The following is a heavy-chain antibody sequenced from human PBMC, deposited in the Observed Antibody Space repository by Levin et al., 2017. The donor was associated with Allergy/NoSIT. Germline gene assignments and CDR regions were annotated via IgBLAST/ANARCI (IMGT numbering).Heavy chain of an antibody. V-gene: IGHV3-13*04. Sequence: GGSLRLSCAASGFTFSTYDMHWVRQAAGKGLEWVSGIGTAGDTYYPGSVKGRFSISRENAKNSLHLQMNSLRVGDTAVYYCARAGYSSGWYGDYFFDYWGQGILVTVSS. CDR1: GFTFSTYD. D-gene: IGHD6-19*01. CDR2: IGTAGDT. CDR3: ARAGYSSGWYGDYFFDY. J-gene: IGHJ4*02.